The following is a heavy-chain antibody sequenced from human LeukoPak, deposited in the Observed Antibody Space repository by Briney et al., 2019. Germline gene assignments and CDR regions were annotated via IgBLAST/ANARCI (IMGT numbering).Heavy chain of an antibody. CDR1: GFTFSSYA. D-gene: IGHD5-12*01. CDR3: AKVRYSGYGADYFDY. CDR2: ISGSGGST. V-gene: IGHV3-23*01. Sequence: PGASLRLSCVASGFTFSSYAMSWVRQAPGKGLEWVSAISGSGGSTYYADSVKGRFTISRDNSKNTLYLQMNSLRAEDTAVYYCAKVRYSGYGADYFDYWGQGTLVTVSS. J-gene: IGHJ4*02.